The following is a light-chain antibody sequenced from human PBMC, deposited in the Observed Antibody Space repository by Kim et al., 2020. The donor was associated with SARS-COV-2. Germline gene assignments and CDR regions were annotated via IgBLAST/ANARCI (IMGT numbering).Light chain of an antibody. V-gene: IGLV3-1*01. Sequence: SYELTQPPSVSVSPGQTASITCSGDKLGEKYACWYQQKPGLSPVLIIFQDDRRPSGIPERFSGSNSGNTATLTISGTQAMDEADYYCQAWDSGTVVFGGGTQLTVL. CDR2: QDD. J-gene: IGLJ2*01. CDR3: QAWDSGTVV. CDR1: KLGEKY.